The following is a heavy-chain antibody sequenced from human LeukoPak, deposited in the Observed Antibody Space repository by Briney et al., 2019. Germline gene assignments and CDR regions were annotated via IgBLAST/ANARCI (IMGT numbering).Heavy chain of an antibody. V-gene: IGHV4-34*01. CDR1: GGSFSGYY. CDR2: INHSGST. D-gene: IGHD2-21*02. Sequence: SETLSLTCAVYGGSFSGYYWSWIRQPPGKGLEWIGEINHSGSTNYNPSLKSRVTISVDTSKNQFSLKLSSVTAADTAVYYCARVGGGDCLDYWGQGTLVTVSS. J-gene: IGHJ4*02. CDR3: ARVGGGDCLDY.